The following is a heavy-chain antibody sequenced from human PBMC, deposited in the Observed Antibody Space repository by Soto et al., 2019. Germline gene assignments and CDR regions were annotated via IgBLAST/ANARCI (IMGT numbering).Heavy chain of an antibody. J-gene: IGHJ3*02. Sequence: GGSLRLSCAASGFTFSDYYMSWIRQAPGKGLEWVSYISSSGSTIYYADSVKGRFTISRDNAKNSLYLQMNSLRAEDTAVYYCAGEGIQLWLHAFDIWGHGTMVTVSS. D-gene: IGHD5-18*01. CDR1: GFTFSDYY. CDR3: AGEGIQLWLHAFDI. V-gene: IGHV3-11*01. CDR2: ISSSGSTI.